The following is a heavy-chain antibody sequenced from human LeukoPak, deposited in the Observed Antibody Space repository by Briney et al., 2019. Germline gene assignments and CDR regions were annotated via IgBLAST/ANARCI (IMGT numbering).Heavy chain of an antibody. J-gene: IGHJ3*02. CDR1: GFTFSSYG. D-gene: IGHD3-22*01. V-gene: IGHV3-33*01. Sequence: GRSLRLSCAASGFTFSSYGMHWVRQAPGKGLEWVAAIWYDGSNKDYADSVKGRFTISRDNSKNTLYLQMNSLRAEDTAVYYCARDSAYDSSGDAFDIWGQGTMVTVSS. CDR2: IWYDGSNK. CDR3: ARDSAYDSSGDAFDI.